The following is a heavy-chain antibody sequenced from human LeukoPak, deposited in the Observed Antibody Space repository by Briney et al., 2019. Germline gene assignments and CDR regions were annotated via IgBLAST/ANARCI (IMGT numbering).Heavy chain of an antibody. J-gene: IGHJ5*02. V-gene: IGHV4-31*03. Sequence: SETLSLTCTVSGGSISSGGYYWSWIRQHPGKGLEWIGYIYYSGSTYYNPSLKSRVTISVDTSKNQFSLKLSSVTAADTAVYYCARGGVELEKANWSDPWGQGTLVTASS. D-gene: IGHD1-1*01. CDR2: IYYSGST. CDR3: ARGGVELEKANWSDP. CDR1: GGSISSGGYY.